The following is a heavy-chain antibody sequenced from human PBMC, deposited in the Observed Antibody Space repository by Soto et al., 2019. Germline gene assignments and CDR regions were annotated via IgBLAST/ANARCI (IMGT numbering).Heavy chain of an antibody. V-gene: IGHV3-53*01. CDR1: GFSVSEAY. Sequence: EVQVVESGGGLIQPGGSLRLSCAASGFSVSEAYMTWVRQAPGKGLEWVSVIYSEGETYYTGSVKGRFTVSRDTSKNTMFLQMNSLRAEDTAVYYCSRDAPFDVWGQGTTVIVSS. CDR2: IYSEGET. CDR3: SRDAPFDV. J-gene: IGHJ6*02.